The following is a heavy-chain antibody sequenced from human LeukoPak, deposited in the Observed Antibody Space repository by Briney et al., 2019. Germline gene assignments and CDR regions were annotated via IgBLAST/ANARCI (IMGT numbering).Heavy chain of an antibody. CDR2: ISSSGTSI. CDR3: ARDYGGSSPFDY. J-gene: IGHJ4*02. V-gene: IGHV3-11*04. D-gene: IGHD4-23*01. Sequence: GGSLRLSCAASGFTFSDYSMSWIRQAPGKGLEWVSYISSSGTSIYYADSVQGRFTISRDNAKNSLYLQMNSLRAEDKAVYYCARDYGGSSPFDYWGQGTLVTVSS. CDR1: GFTFSDYS.